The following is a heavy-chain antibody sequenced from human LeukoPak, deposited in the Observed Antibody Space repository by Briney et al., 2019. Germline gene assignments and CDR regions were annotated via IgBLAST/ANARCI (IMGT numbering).Heavy chain of an antibody. CDR1: GYRFTGYY. D-gene: IGHD5-12*01. J-gene: IGHJ4*02. CDR2: INPETGDP. CDR3: ARDPTRGDLSVY. V-gene: IGHV1-2*02. Sequence: ASVKVSCKASGYRFTGYYIHWLRQVPGQGLEWMGWINPETGDPYYGQKFLGGVTMTRDTSISTAYMELSRLTSDDMAVYYCARDPTRGDLSVYWGQGSLVTVSS.